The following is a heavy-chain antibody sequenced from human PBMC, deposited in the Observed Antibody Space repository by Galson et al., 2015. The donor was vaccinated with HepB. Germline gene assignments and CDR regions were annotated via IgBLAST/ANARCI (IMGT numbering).Heavy chain of an antibody. V-gene: IGHV3-13*01. CDR2: ITTAGDT. CDR3: VRDYDDSSGLYYYGMDV. CDR1: GFSFRSYD. J-gene: IGHJ6*02. D-gene: IGHD3-22*01. Sequence: SLRLSCAASGFSFRSYDMHWVRQATGKGLEWVSGITTAGDTYYPGSVKGRFTISRDNAKSSLHLQMNSLRAGDTAVYYCVRDYDDSSGLYYYGMDVWGQGTTVTVSS.